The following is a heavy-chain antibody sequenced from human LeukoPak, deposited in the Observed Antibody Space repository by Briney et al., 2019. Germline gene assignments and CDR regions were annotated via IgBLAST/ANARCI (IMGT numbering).Heavy chain of an antibody. Sequence: PSQTLSLTCTVSGGSISSGDYYWSWIRQPQGKGLEWIGNIYYSGSTYYNPSLRSRVTISIDTSKNQFSLKVNSMTAADTAVYYCSRGHVYGGHDYNFDYWGQGTLVTVSS. CDR2: IYYSGST. CDR3: SRGHVYGGHDYNFDY. D-gene: IGHD5-12*01. CDR1: GGSISSGDYY. V-gene: IGHV4-30-4*01. J-gene: IGHJ4*02.